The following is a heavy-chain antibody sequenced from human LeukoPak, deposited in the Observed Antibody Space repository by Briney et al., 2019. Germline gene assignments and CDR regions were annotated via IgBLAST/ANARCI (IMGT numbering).Heavy chain of an antibody. CDR1: GFTFRTYT. CDR2: IGGSGAST. CDR3: ARRLSPDYYDSGRLPRGYGMDV. J-gene: IGHJ6*02. V-gene: IGHV3-23*01. Sequence: GGSLRLSCAASGFTFRTYTMNWVRQAPGKGLELVSTIGGSGASTYYGDSVKGRFTISRDNSKNMLFLDMNSLKAEDTAIYYCARRLSPDYYDSGRLPRGYGMDVWGQGTKVTVSS. D-gene: IGHD3-10*01.